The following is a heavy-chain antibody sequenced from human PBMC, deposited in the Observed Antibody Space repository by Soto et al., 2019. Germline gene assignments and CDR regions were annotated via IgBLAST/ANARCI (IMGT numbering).Heavy chain of an antibody. CDR3: ARDYDYVWGSYRSSRQGLGIGQN. CDR2: IWYDGSNK. V-gene: IGHV3-33*01. D-gene: IGHD3-16*02. CDR1: GFTFSSYG. J-gene: IGHJ4*02. Sequence: GGSLRLSCAASGFTFSSYGMHWVRQAPGNGPEWVAVIWYDGSNKYYADSVKGRFTISRDNSKNTLYLQMNSLRAEDTAVYYCARDYDYVWGSYRSSRQGLGIGQNWGQGTLVTVSS.